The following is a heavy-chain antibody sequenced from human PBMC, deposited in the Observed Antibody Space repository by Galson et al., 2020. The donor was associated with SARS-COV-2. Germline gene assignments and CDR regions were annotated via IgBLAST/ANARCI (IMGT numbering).Heavy chain of an antibody. CDR3: IRDLRCTTCSYSWGMGV. J-gene: IGHJ6*02. D-gene: IGHD2-2*01. CDR1: GFSISAYD. CDR2: VKFTGEP. V-gene: IGHV3-13*05. Sequence: GGSLRLSCAAAGFSISAYDMNWVRQTAGRGLEWVSGVKFTGEPYYADSVKGRFTISRQIAENSLHLQMNNLRAGDTAIYYCIRDLRCTTCSYSWGMGVWGQGTTVTVSS.